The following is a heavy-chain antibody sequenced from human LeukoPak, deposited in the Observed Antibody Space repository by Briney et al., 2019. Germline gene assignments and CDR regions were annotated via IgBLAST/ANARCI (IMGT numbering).Heavy chain of an antibody. D-gene: IGHD3-10*01. J-gene: IGHJ4*02. CDR3: TTDLETSLWFGEFPVGY. CDR2: IYSGGST. V-gene: IGHV3-66*01. Sequence: GGSLRLSCAASGFTVSSNYMSWVRQAPGKGLECVSVIYSGGSTYHADSVKGRFTISRDNSKNTLYLQMNSLKTEDTAVHYCTTDLETSLWFGEFPVGYWGQGTLVTVSS. CDR1: GFTVSSNY.